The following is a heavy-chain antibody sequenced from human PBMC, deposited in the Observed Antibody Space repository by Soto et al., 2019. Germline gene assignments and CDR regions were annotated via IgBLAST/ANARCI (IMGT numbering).Heavy chain of an antibody. D-gene: IGHD3-10*01. CDR1: GFTFSNYW. Sequence: EVQLVESGGGLVQPGGSLRLSCAASGFTFSNYWMHWVRQAPGKGLVWVARINGDGTGTNYADSVKGQFTIPRDNAKNTLYLQLNSLRAEATAVYYCGRGASGSYRLDYWGQGTLVTVSS. CDR3: GRGASGSYRLDY. CDR2: INGDGTGT. V-gene: IGHV3-74*01. J-gene: IGHJ4*02.